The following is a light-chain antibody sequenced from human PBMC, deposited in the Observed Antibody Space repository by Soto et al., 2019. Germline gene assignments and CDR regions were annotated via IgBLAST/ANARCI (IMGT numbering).Light chain of an antibody. J-gene: IGKJ2*01. CDR1: QSVASN. CDR2: GAS. V-gene: IGKV3-15*01. CDR3: QQYHNYPPQYT. Sequence: EIVMTQSPASLSVSPGDGATLSCRASQSVASNVAWYQQKPGQGPRLLIHGASTRAVGVPARFSGSGSETDFTLTSSSPPSEDFAVYYWQQYHNYPPQYTLCQGTKLQSK.